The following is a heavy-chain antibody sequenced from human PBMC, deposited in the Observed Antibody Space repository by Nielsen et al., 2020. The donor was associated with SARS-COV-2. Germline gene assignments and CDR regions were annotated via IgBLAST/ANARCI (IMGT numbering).Heavy chain of an antibody. CDR2: IYFSGRT. J-gene: IGHJ3*02. CDR3: ARGDIAVVPAAMFRGDDAFDI. V-gene: IGHV4-31*03. D-gene: IGHD2-2*01. CDR1: GGFISSGGYY. Sequence: SETLSLTCTVSGGFISSGGYYWSWIRHHPGKGLEWIGYIYFSGRTCYNPSLKSRVTISVDTSKNQFSLSLRSVTAADTAVYYCARGDIAVVPAAMFRGDDAFDIWGQGTRVRVSS.